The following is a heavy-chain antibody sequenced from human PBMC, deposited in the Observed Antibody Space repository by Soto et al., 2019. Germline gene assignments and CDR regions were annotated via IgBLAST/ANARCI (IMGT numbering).Heavy chain of an antibody. CDR1: GYTFTSYA. CDR2: INAGNGNT. CDR3: ARDRDSSGWYYYYYMDV. V-gene: IGHV1-3*01. Sequence: ASVKVSCKASGYTFTSYAMHWVRQAPGQRLEWMGWINAGNGNTKYSQKFQGRVTITRDTSASTAYMELSSLRSEDTAVYYCARDRDSSGWYYYYYMDVWGKGTTVTVSS. J-gene: IGHJ6*03. D-gene: IGHD6-19*01.